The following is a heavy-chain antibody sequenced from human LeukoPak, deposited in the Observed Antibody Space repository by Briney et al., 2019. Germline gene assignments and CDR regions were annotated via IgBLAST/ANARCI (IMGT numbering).Heavy chain of an antibody. CDR2: IYYSGST. J-gene: IGHJ6*02. CDR3: ASLPLSSSGNYYYGMDV. V-gene: IGHV4-59*12. Sequence: SETLSLTCTVSGGSISSYYWSWIRQPPGKGLEWIGHIYYSGSTNYNPSLKSRVTISVDTSKNQFSLKLSSVTAADTAVYYCASLPLSSSGNYYYGMDVWGQGTTVTVSS. D-gene: IGHD6-6*01. CDR1: GGSISSYY.